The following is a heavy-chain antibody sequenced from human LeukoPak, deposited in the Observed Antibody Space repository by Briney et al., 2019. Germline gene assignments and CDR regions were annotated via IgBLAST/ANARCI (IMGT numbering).Heavy chain of an antibody. Sequence: GGSLRLSCAASGFTFSSYAMDWVRQAPGKGLEWVSAISGSGGATYYADSVKGRFTISRDSSKNTLYLQMNSLRAEDTAVYYCARGGYYTLDAEYFQHWGQGTLVTVSS. CDR1: GFTFSSYA. V-gene: IGHV3-23*01. D-gene: IGHD2-2*02. J-gene: IGHJ1*01. CDR2: ISGSGGAT. CDR3: ARGGYYTLDAEYFQH.